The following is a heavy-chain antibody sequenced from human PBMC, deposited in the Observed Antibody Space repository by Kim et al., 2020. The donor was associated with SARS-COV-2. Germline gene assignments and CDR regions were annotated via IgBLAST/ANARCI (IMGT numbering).Heavy chain of an antibody. Sequence: PPLKRRGTRSVDTSKNQFSLKLSSVTAADTAVYYCARVSNWDYYYYGMDVWGQGTTVTVSS. CDR3: ARVSNWDYYYYGMDV. V-gene: IGHV4-4*07. J-gene: IGHJ6*02. D-gene: IGHD3-16*01.